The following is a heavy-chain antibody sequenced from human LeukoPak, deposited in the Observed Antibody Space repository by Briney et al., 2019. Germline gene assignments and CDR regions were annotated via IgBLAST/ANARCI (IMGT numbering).Heavy chain of an antibody. Sequence: ASVKVSCKASGYTFTGYYMHWVRQAPGQGLEWMGWINPNSGGTNYAQKFQGRVTMTRDTSISTAYMELSSLRSEDTAVYYCAAYNWNPAGFDPWGQGTLVTVSS. CDR2: INPNSGGT. V-gene: IGHV1-2*02. D-gene: IGHD1-20*01. J-gene: IGHJ5*02. CDR3: AAYNWNPAGFDP. CDR1: GYTFTGYY.